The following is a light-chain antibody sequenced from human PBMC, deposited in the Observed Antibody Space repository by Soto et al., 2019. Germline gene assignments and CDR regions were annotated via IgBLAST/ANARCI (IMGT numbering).Light chain of an antibody. Sequence: EIVLTQSPGTLSLSPGERATLSCRASQSVSSSYLAWYQQKPGQAPRLLIYGASSRATGIPDRFSGSGSGTDFTLTISRLEPEDFGIYYCQQYESYPRTFGQGTKLEIK. CDR1: QSVSSSY. J-gene: IGKJ2*01. CDR2: GAS. V-gene: IGKV3-20*01. CDR3: QQYESYPRT.